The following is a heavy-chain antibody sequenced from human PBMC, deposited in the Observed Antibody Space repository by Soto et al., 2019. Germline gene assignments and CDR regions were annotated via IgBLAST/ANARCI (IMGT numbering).Heavy chain of an antibody. CDR2: IYYSGST. D-gene: IGHD3-22*01. V-gene: IGHV4-61*08. CDR1: GGSISSGDYY. CDR3: ARTDYYYDVSGYAPDAFDI. J-gene: IGHJ3*02. Sequence: SETLSLTCTVSGGSISSGDYYWSWLRQPPGKGLEWIGYIYYSGSTNYNPSLKSRVTISVDTSKNQFSLRLSSVTAADTAVYYCARTDYYYDVSGYAPDAFDIWGQGTMVTVSS.